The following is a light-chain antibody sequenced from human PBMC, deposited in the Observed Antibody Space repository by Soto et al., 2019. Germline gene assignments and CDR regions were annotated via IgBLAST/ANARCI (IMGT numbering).Light chain of an antibody. CDR1: SSDVGGYKY. CDR2: EVS. Sequence: QSVLTQPASVSGSPGQSITISCTGTSSDVGGYKYVSWYQQHPGKAPKLMIYEVSNRPSGVSNRFSGSKSGNTASLTISGLQAEDEADYYCSSYTTANTYVFGTGTKVTAL. CDR3: SSYTTANTYV. J-gene: IGLJ1*01. V-gene: IGLV2-14*01.